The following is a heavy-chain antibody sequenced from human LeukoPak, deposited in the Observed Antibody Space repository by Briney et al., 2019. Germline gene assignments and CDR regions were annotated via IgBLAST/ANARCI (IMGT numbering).Heavy chain of an antibody. J-gene: IGHJ4*02. CDR1: GFTFSSYG. V-gene: IGHV3-21*01. CDR2: ISSSSSYI. Sequence: GGSLRLSCAASGFTFSSYGMHWVRQAPGKGLEWVSSISSSSSYIYYADSVKGRFTISRDNAKNSLYLQMNSLRAEDTAVYYCAREDYYGSGSYYLPRSFDYWGQGTLVTVSS. CDR3: AREDYYGSGSYYLPRSFDY. D-gene: IGHD3-10*01.